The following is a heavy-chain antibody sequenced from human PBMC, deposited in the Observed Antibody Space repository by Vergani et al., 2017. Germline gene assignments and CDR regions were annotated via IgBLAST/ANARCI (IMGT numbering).Heavy chain of an antibody. Sequence: EVQLLESGGGLVQPGGSLKLSCVASGFTFSGSAMHWVRQASGKGLEWVGRIRSKANSYATSYAASVKGRFTISRDDSKNTAYLQMNSLRAEDPAVYYFAKEAPAAPIVDYWGQGTLVTVSS. D-gene: IGHD2-2*01. J-gene: IGHJ4*02. CDR2: IRSKANSYAT. CDR3: AKEAPAAPIVDY. CDR1: GFTFSGSA. V-gene: IGHV3-73*01.